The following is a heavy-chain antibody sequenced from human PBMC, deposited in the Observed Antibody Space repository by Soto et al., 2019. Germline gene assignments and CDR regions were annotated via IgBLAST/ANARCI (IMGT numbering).Heavy chain of an antibody. V-gene: IGHV2-5*02. CDR3: AHRLTLNSNWDYGRFDY. CDR2: AYWDDDN. D-gene: IGHD7-27*01. J-gene: IGHJ4*02. CDR1: GFSLTTYGVG. Sequence: QITLKESGPTLVKPTQTLTLTCTFSGFSLTTYGVGVGWVRQPPGKALEWLALAYWDDDNRYSPSLKSRPTGTKDTSKNHVVLTMTNMDPVDTATYFCAHRLTLNSNWDYGRFDYWGQGTLVTVSS.